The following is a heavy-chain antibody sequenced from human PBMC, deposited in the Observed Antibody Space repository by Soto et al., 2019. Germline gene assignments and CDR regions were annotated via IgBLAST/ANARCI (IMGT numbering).Heavy chain of an antibody. V-gene: IGHV1-2*04. D-gene: IGHD5-18*01. Sequence: QVQLVQSGAEVKKPGASVKVSCKASGYTFTGYYMHWVRQAPGQGLEWMGWINPNSGGTNYAQKFQGWVTMTRDTSLSTAYKELSRLKSGDTAVYYCARGSDVDTAMVALGYWGQGTLVTVSS. J-gene: IGHJ4*02. CDR1: GYTFTGYY. CDR3: ARGSDVDTAMVALGY. CDR2: INPNSGGT.